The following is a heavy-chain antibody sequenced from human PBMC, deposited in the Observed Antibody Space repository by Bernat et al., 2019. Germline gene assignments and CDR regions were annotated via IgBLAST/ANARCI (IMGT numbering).Heavy chain of an antibody. CDR2: IWYDGSNK. Sequence: QVQLVESGGGVVQPGRSLRLSCAASGFTFSSYGMHWVRQAPGKGLEWVAVIWYDGSNKHYADSVKGRFTISRDNSKNTLYLQMNSLRAEDTAVYYCARGGYYDSSPWRYYYYYGMDVWGQGTTVTVSS. V-gene: IGHV3-33*01. D-gene: IGHD3-22*01. J-gene: IGHJ6*02. CDR1: GFTFSSYG. CDR3: ARGGYYDSSPWRYYYYYGMDV.